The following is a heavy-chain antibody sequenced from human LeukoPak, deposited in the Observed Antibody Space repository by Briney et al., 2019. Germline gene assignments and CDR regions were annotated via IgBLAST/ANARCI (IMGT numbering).Heavy chain of an antibody. CDR3: ARDPSRGGLMPWYFDL. J-gene: IGHJ2*01. CDR1: GFTFSSYA. CDR2: ISYDGSNK. V-gene: IGHV3-30-3*01. Sequence: PGGSLRLSCAASGFTFSSYAMHWVRQAPGKGLEWVAVISYDGSNKYYADSVKGRFTISRDDSKNTLYLQMNSLRAEDTAVYYCARDPSRGGLMPWYFDLWGRGTLVTVSS. D-gene: IGHD2-8*01.